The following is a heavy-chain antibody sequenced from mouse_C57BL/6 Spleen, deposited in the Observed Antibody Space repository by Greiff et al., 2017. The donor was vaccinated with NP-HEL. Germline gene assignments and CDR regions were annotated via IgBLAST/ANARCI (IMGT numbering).Heavy chain of an antibody. V-gene: IGHV5-12*01. J-gene: IGHJ2*01. CDR2: ISNGGGST. CDR3: ARQDDYDGYFDY. D-gene: IGHD2-4*01. CDR1: GFTFSDYY. Sequence: EVHLVESGGGLVQPGGSLKLSCAASGFTFSDYYMYWVRQTPEKRLEWVAYISNGGGSTYYPDTVKGRFTISRDNAKNTLYLQMSRLKSEDTAMYYCARQDDYDGYFDYWGQGTTLTVSS.